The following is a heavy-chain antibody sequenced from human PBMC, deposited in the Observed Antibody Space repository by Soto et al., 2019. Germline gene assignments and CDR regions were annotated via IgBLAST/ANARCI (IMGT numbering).Heavy chain of an antibody. CDR3: AKTYYYGSGSY. Sequence: GGSLRLSCAASGFTFSSFWMSWVRQAPGKGLEWVANIKEDGREKYYVDSVKGRFTISRDNAKNSLYLQMNSLRAEDTAVYYCAKTYYYGSGSYWGQGTLVTVSS. D-gene: IGHD3-10*01. V-gene: IGHV3-7*01. CDR2: IKEDGREK. CDR1: GFTFSSFW. J-gene: IGHJ4*02.